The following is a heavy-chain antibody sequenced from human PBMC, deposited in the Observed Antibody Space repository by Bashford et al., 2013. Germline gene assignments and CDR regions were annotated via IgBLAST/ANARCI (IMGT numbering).Heavy chain of an antibody. CDR3: VRDLHYTNSAY. J-gene: IGHJ4*02. V-gene: IGHV3-33*01. CDR2: IWYDGSNK. D-gene: IGHD4-11*01. Sequence: VRQAPGKGLEWVAVIWYDGSNKYYADSVKGRFAISRDNSKNTLYLQMNSLRAEDTAVYYCVRDLHYTNSAYWGQGTLVTVSS.